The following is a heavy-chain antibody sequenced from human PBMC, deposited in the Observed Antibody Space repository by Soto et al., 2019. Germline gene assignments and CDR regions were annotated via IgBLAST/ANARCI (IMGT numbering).Heavy chain of an antibody. CDR1: GFTFSSYW. CDR2: INSDGSST. J-gene: IGHJ4*02. V-gene: IGHV3-74*01. D-gene: IGHD6-19*01. Sequence: EVQLVESGGGLVQPGGSLRLSCAASGFTFSSYWMHWVRQAPGKGLVWVSRINSDGSSTSYADSVKGRFTISRDNAXNXXXXXXXXLXAXDTAVYYCARDGGWIDYWGQGTLVTVSS. CDR3: ARDGGWIDY.